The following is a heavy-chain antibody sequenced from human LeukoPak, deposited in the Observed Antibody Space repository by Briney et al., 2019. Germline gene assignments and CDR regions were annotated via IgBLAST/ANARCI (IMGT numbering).Heavy chain of an antibody. CDR3: VRDRWDRDHFFDN. V-gene: IGHV4-39*07. CDR2: IYSSGSA. CDR1: GDSMRGYY. J-gene: IGHJ4*02. D-gene: IGHD1-14*01. Sequence: SETLSLTCTVSVSGDSMRGYYWSWIRQPPGQGLEWIGTIYSSGSAYYNPSLKSRVSLSVDTSRDQFSLILNSVTAADTAVYYCVRDRWDRDHFFDNWGQGSLVTVSS.